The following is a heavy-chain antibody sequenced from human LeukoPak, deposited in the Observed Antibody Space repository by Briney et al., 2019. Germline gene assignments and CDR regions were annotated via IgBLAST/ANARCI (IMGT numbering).Heavy chain of an antibody. V-gene: IGHV3-66*02. D-gene: IGHD3-22*01. J-gene: IGHJ4*02. Sequence: GGSLRLSCAASGFTVSSNYMSWVRQAPGKGLEWVSVIYSGGSTYYADSVKGRFTISRDNSKNTLYLQMNSLRAEDTAVYYCAKDYSGYYSYFDYWGQGTLVTVSS. CDR2: IYSGGST. CDR3: AKDYSGYYSYFDY. CDR1: GFTVSSNY.